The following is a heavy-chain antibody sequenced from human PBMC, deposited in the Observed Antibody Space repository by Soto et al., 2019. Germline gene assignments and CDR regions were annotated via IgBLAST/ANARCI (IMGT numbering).Heavy chain of an antibody. D-gene: IGHD6-6*01. Sequence: GGSLRLSCAASGFTFSTYGMHWVRQAPGKGLEWVAVIWYDGSSKYYVDSVKGRFTISRDNSKTTLYLQMYSLRAEDTAVYYCVRDRGIAARDYYDYYGLDVWGQGTTVTVSS. CDR3: VRDRGIAARDYYDYYGLDV. V-gene: IGHV3-33*01. J-gene: IGHJ6*02. CDR2: IWYDGSSK. CDR1: GFTFSTYG.